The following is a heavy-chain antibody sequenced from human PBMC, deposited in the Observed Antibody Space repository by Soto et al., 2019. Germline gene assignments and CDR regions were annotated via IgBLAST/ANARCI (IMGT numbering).Heavy chain of an antibody. J-gene: IGHJ6*02. CDR1: GFTLSTYS. CDR3: ARGFDLQYGMDV. V-gene: IGHV3-48*02. CDR2: ISGSSNII. D-gene: IGHD3-10*01. Sequence: EVPLVESGGGLIQRGGSLRLSCAASGFTLSTYSLNWVRQAPRKGLEWLSYISGSSNIIYYADSVKGRFTISRDNAKNSLYLQMNSLRDEDTAVYFCARGFDLQYGMDVWGQGTTVTVSS.